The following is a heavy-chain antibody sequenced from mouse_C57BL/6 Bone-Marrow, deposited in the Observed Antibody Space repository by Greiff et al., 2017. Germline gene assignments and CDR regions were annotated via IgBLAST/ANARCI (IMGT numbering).Heavy chain of an antibody. J-gene: IGHJ1*03. CDR2: ISDGGSYT. Sequence: EVKVVESGGGLVKPGGSLKLSCAASGFTFSSYAMSWVRQIPEKRLEWVATISDGGSYTYYPDNVKGRFTISRDNAKNNLYLQMSHLKSEDTAMYYCARDYGYHWYFDVWGTGTTVTVSS. CDR1: GFTFSSYA. V-gene: IGHV5-4*01. D-gene: IGHD2-2*01. CDR3: ARDYGYHWYFDV.